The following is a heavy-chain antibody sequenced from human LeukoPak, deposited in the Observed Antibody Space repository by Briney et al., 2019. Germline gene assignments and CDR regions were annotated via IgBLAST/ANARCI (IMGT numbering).Heavy chain of an antibody. J-gene: IGHJ4*02. CDR2: INWNGGST. D-gene: IGHD3-9*01. CDR3: ARGGDILTGYYMGEDY. V-gene: IGHV3-20*04. Sequence: PGGSLRLSCAASGFTFSSYWMSWVRQAPGKGLEWVSGINWNGGSTGYADSVKGRFTISRDNAKNSLYLQMNSLRAEDTALYYCARGGDILTGYYMGEDYWGQGTLVTVSS. CDR1: GFTFSSYW.